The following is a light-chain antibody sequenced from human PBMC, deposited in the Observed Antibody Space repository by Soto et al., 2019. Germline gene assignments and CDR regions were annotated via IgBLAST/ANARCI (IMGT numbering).Light chain of an antibody. CDR1: SSNIGAGYD. Sequence: QSVLTPPPSVSGAPGQRVTISCTGSSSNIGAGYDVHWYQQLPGTAPKLLIYRNNNRPSGVPDRFSGSKSGTSASLAITGLQAEDEADYYCHSYDSSLSGSVFGGGTKLTVL. CDR3: HSYDSSLSGSV. CDR2: RNN. V-gene: IGLV1-40*01. J-gene: IGLJ3*02.